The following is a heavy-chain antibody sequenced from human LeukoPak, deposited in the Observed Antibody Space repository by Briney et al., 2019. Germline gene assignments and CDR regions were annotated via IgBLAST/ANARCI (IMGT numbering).Heavy chain of an antibody. J-gene: IGHJ6*03. CDR3: AREGVTMVRGASYYYYYMDV. CDR1: GYTFTSYY. D-gene: IGHD3-10*01. CDR2: INPSGGST. V-gene: IGHV1-46*01. Sequence: ASVKVSCKASGYTFTSYYMHWVRQAPGQGLEWMGIINPSGGSTSYAQKFQGRVTMTRDTSTSTVYMELSSLRSEDTAVYYCAREGVTMVRGASYYYYYMDVWGKGTTVTVSS.